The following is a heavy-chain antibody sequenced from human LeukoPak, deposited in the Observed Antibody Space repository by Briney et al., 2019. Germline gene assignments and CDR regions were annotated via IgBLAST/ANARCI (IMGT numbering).Heavy chain of an antibody. CDR3: ARVNINNWHSCDY. D-gene: IGHD1-1*01. CDR2: IYHGGSP. Sequence: SETLSLTCAVSGGSISSNNWWGWVRQPPGKGLEWIGEIYHGGSPNYNPSLKSRVTISVDKSRNHFSLNLSSVTAADTAVYYCARVNINNWHSCDYWGQGTLVTVSS. J-gene: IGHJ4*02. CDR1: GGSISSNNW. V-gene: IGHV4-4*02.